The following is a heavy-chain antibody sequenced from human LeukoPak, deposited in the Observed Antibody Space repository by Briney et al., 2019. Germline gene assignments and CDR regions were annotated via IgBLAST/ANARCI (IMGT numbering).Heavy chain of an antibody. CDR2: ISSSSSTI. J-gene: IGHJ3*02. CDR3: ARAYSSSSGRDAFDS. CDR1: GFTFNSYH. Sequence: GGSLRLSCAASGFTFNSYHMNWVRQAPGKGLEWVSYISSSSSTIYYADSVKGRFTISRDSAKTSLFLQMNSLRDEVTAVYYCARAYSSSSGRDAFDSWGLGTLVTVSS. D-gene: IGHD6-6*01. V-gene: IGHV3-48*02.